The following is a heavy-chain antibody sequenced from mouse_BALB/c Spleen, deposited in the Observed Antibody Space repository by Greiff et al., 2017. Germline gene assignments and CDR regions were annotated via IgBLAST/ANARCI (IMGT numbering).Heavy chain of an antibody. D-gene: IGHD2-10*02. J-gene: IGHJ4*01. CDR2: ISDGGSYT. CDR1: GFTFSDYY. V-gene: IGHV5-4*02. CDR3: ARSNSMVTFYAMDY. Sequence: EVQLKESGGGLVKPGGSLKLSCAASGFTFSDYYMYWVRQTPEKRLEWVATISDGGSYTYYPDSVKGRFTISRDNAKNNLYLQMSSLKSEDTAMYYCARSNSMVTFYAMDYWGQGTSVTVSS.